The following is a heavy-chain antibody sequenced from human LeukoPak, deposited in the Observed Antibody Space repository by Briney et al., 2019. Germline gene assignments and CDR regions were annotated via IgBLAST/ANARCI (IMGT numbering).Heavy chain of an antibody. J-gene: IGHJ6*02. Sequence: SVKVSCKASGGTFSSYAISWVRQAPGQGLEWMGGIIPIFGTANYAQKFQGRVTITADESTSTAYMELSSLRAEDTAVYYCARDRGSSWYKAHYYYGMDVWGQGTTVTVSS. D-gene: IGHD6-13*01. CDR3: ARDRGSSWYKAHYYYGMDV. CDR2: IIPIFGTA. CDR1: GGTFSSYA. V-gene: IGHV1-69*13.